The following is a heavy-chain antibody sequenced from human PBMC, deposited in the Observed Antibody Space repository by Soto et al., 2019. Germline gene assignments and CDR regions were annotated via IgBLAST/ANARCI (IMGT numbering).Heavy chain of an antibody. Sequence: GESLKISCKGPGNSFTSSWINWVRQMPGKGLEWMGRIDPSDSYTKYSPSFQGHVTISADKSISTAYLQWCSLKASDTAMYYCARRDSYCTTTTCPDYWGQGTLVTVSS. CDR3: ARRDSYCTTTTCPDY. CDR1: GNSFTSSW. D-gene: IGHD2-8*01. CDR2: IDPSDSYT. J-gene: IGHJ4*02. V-gene: IGHV5-10-1*01.